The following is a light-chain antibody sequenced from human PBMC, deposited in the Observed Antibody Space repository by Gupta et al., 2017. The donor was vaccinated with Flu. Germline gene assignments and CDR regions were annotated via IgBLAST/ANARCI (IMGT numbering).Light chain of an antibody. Sequence: EIQINQSHSTMSSSVGGRVTVTCRASHSIVPWLAWYQQKPGKAPNLLNYKSTSLESEVPSRVRGDGSGTEITLTINSLQPGDFATYSFQQYAGYPYTFGQGTRVEIK. CDR3: QQYAGYPYT. CDR1: HSIVPW. J-gene: IGKJ2*01. CDR2: KST. V-gene: IGKV1-5*03.